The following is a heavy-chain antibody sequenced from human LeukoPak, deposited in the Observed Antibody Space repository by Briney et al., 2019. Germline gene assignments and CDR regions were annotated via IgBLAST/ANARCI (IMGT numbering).Heavy chain of an antibody. CDR2: IIPILGIA. J-gene: IGHJ4*02. CDR3: ARGEPRFGELSRYYFDY. CDR1: GYTFSSYG. D-gene: IGHD3-10*01. V-gene: IGHV1-69*04. Sequence: PVKVSCKASGYTFSSYGISWVRQAPGQGLEWMGRIIPILGIANYAQKFQGRVTITADKSTSTAYMELSSLRSEDTAVYYCARGEPRFGELSRYYFDYWGQGTLVTVSS.